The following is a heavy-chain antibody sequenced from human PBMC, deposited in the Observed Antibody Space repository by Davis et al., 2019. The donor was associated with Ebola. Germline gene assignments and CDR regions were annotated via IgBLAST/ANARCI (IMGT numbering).Heavy chain of an antibody. V-gene: IGHV3-30*03. CDR1: GFTFSSYG. CDR2: ISYDGSNK. D-gene: IGHD3-22*01. J-gene: IGHJ4*02. Sequence: PGGSLRLSCAASGFTFSSYGMHWVRQAPGKWLEWVAVISYDGSNKYYADSVKGRFTISRDNSKNTLYLQMNSLRAEDTAVYYCARAYEDHYYDSSGYPLPDYWGQGTLVTVSS. CDR3: ARAYEDHYYDSSGYPLPDY.